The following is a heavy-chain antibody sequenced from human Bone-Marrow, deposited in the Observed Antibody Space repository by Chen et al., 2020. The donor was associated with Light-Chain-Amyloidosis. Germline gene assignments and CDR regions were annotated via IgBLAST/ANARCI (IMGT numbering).Heavy chain of an antibody. V-gene: IGHV4-39*07. Sequence: QLQLQESGPGLVKPSETLSLTCTVSGGSISSSSYYWGWIRQPPGKGLEWIGSIYYSGSTYYNPSRKRRVTISVDTSKNQFSLKLSSVTAADTAVYYCARDPYDYVWGSYRPNNNWFDPWGQGTLVTVSS. CDR1: GGSISSSSYY. CDR3: ARDPYDYVWGSYRPNNNWFDP. D-gene: IGHD3-16*02. CDR2: IYYSGST. J-gene: IGHJ5*02.